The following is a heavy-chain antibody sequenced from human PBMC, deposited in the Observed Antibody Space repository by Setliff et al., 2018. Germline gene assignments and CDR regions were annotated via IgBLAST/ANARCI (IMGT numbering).Heavy chain of an antibody. D-gene: IGHD4-17*01. CDR2: IYYTGIT. J-gene: IGHJ6*04. CDR3: AGSTVTQVDY. CDR1: GASISTYPYY. Sequence: SETLSLTCTVSGASISTYPYYWGWIRQPPGKGLEWIANIYYTGITYQNPSLKSRVTISLDTSKNHFSLKLSSVTAADTAVYYCAGSTVTQVDYWGKGTTVTVSS. V-gene: IGHV4-39*02.